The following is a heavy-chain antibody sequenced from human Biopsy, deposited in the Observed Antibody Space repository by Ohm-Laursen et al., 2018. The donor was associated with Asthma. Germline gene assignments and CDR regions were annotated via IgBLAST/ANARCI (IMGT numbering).Heavy chain of an antibody. D-gene: IGHD3-9*01. Sequence: ASVKVSCKASGYTFTSYGISWVRQAPGQGLEWMGWISAYNGNTNYAQKLQGRVTMTTDTSTSTAYMELRSLRSDDTAVYYSAREAYDILTGYYGGGGMDVWGQGTTVTVSS. CDR1: GYTFTSYG. J-gene: IGHJ6*02. V-gene: IGHV1-18*04. CDR3: AREAYDILTGYYGGGGMDV. CDR2: ISAYNGNT.